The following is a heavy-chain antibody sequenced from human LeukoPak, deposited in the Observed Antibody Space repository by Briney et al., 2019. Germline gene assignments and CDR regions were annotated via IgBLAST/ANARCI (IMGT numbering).Heavy chain of an antibody. CDR1: GFTFSTYP. V-gene: IGHV3-64*01. Sequence: GRSLRLSCAASGFTFSTYPMHWVRQAPGNGLECVSAISSNGVNTYYANSVKGRFTISRDNSKNTLYLQMGSLRAEDTAVYHCARGSSAGGDPWGQGTLVTVSS. CDR2: ISSNGVNT. D-gene: IGHD3-10*01. J-gene: IGHJ5*02. CDR3: ARGSSAGGDP.